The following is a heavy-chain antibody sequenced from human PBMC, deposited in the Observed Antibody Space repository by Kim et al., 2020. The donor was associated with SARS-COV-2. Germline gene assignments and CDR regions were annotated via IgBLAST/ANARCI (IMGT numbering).Heavy chain of an antibody. Sequence: ASVKVSCKASGYTFTSYAMNWVRQAPGQGLEWMGWINTNTGNPTYAQGFTGRFVFSLDTSVSTAYLQISSLKAEDTAVYYCARGEGQWLGFYWYFDLWGRGTLVTVSS. V-gene: IGHV7-4-1*02. J-gene: IGHJ2*01. CDR3: ARGEGQWLGFYWYFDL. CDR2: INTNTGNP. CDR1: GYTFTSYA. D-gene: IGHD6-19*01.